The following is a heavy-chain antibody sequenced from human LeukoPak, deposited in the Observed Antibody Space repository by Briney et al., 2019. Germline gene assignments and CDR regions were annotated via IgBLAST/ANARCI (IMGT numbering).Heavy chain of an antibody. CDR2: INSRGKTI. CDR1: GLTFNDYS. V-gene: IGHV3-11*01. J-gene: IGHJ4*02. D-gene: IGHD4-17*01. CDR3: ASLCYGAADY. Sequence: GGSLRLSCAASGLTFNDYSMSWIRQAPGKGLEWVSYINSRGKTIYYADSVKGRFTISRDNVKSSLYLQMNSLRAEDTAVYYCASLCYGAADYWGQGTLVTVSS.